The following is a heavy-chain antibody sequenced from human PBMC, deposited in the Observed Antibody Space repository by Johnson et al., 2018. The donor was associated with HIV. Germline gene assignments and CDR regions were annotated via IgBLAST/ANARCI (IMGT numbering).Heavy chain of an antibody. V-gene: IGHV3-66*01. CDR1: GFTFGDYV. CDR3: ARERRPWGPIACDI. D-gene: IGHD3-16*01. Sequence: EVQLVESGGGVVQPGRSLRLSCAASGFTFGDYVMSWVRQAPGKGLEWVSVIYSGGSTYYADSVKGRFTISRDNSKNTLYMQMNSLRAEDTAVYYWARERRPWGPIACDIWGQGTMFTVSS. CDR2: IYSGGST. J-gene: IGHJ3*02.